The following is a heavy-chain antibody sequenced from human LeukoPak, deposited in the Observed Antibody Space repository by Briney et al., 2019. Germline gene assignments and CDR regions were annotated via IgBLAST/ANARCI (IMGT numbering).Heavy chain of an antibody. J-gene: IGHJ4*02. Sequence: RPGGSLRLSCAASRFTFSSYGMHWVRQAPGKGLEWVAVISYDGSNRYYADSVKGRFTISRDNSKNTLYLQMNSLRAEDTAVYYCAKEGYYDSSGYGFDYWGQGTLITVSS. V-gene: IGHV3-30*18. D-gene: IGHD3-22*01. CDR1: RFTFSSYG. CDR2: ISYDGSNR. CDR3: AKEGYYDSSGYGFDY.